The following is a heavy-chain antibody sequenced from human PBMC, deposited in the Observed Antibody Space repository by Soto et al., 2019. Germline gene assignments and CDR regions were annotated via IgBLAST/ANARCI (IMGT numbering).Heavy chain of an antibody. D-gene: IGHD3-9*01. CDR3: ATSFRYFDN. J-gene: IGHJ4*02. V-gene: IGHV3-23*01. Sequence: GGSLRLSCAGSGFTPTTTPLSWVRQPPGKGLEWVTTISGTASRTYYVDSVKGRFFISRDNSKNTVTLQMNNLTVDDTAVYYCATSFRYFDNWGQGTRGTVSS. CDR2: ISGTASRT. CDR1: GFTPTTTP.